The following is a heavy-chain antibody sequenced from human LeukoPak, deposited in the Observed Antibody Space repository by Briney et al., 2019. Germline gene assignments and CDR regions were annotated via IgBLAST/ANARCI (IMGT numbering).Heavy chain of an antibody. CDR3: ARDRRGRYSYGSPYYFDY. V-gene: IGHV3-7*01. CDR1: GFTFSSYW. D-gene: IGHD5-18*01. CDR2: IKQDGSEK. J-gene: IGHJ4*02. Sequence: PGGSLRLSCAASGFTFSSYWMSWVRQAPGKGLEWVANIKQDGSEKYYVDSVKGRFTISRDNAKNSLYLQMNSLRAEDTAVYYCARDRRGRYSYGSPYYFDYWGQGTLVTVSS.